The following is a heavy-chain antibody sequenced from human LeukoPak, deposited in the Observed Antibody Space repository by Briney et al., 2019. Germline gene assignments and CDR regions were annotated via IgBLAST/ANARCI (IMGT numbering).Heavy chain of an antibody. CDR1: GDSISSGDYY. Sequence: SETLSLTCTVSGDSISSGDYYWSWIRQPAGKGLEWIGRMSSSGSTNYNPSLKSRVTISVDTSKNQFSLKLSSVTAADTAVYYCARDRYYYDSSGYYFRFDPWGQGTLVTVSS. CDR2: MSSSGST. J-gene: IGHJ5*02. CDR3: ARDRYYYDSSGYYFRFDP. D-gene: IGHD3-22*01. V-gene: IGHV4-61*02.